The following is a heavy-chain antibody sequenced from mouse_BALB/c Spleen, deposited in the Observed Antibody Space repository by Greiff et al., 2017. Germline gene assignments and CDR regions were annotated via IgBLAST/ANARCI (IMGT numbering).Heavy chain of an antibody. J-gene: IGHJ3*01. Sequence: EVKVEESGGGLVQPGGSMKLSCVASGFTFSNYWMNWVRQSPEKGLEWVAEIRLKSNNYATHYAESVKGRFTISRDDSKSSVYLQMNNLRAEDTGIYYCTRELGLPFAYWGQGTLVTVSA. V-gene: IGHV6-6*02. D-gene: IGHD3-1*01. CDR2: IRLKSNNYAT. CDR1: GFTFSNYW. CDR3: TRELGLPFAY.